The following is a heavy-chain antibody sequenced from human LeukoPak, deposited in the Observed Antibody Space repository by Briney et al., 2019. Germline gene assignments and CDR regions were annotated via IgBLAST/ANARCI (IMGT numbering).Heavy chain of an antibody. Sequence: PSETLSLTCTVSGGSISGYYWSWIRQPPGKGLEWIGYIYYSGSTNYNPSLKSRVTISVDTSKHQFSLKLSSVTAADTAVYYCARALYYDYVWGSYSAWFDPWGEGTLATVSS. CDR1: GGSISGYY. J-gene: IGHJ5*02. D-gene: IGHD3-16*01. CDR2: IYYSGST. CDR3: ARALYYDYVWGSYSAWFDP. V-gene: IGHV4-59*01.